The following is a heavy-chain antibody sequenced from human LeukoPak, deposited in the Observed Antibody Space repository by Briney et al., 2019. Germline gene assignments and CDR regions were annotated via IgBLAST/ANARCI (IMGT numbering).Heavy chain of an antibody. J-gene: IGHJ6*03. CDR3: ARGVGTTVITPGYYYMDV. CDR2: IKQDGSEK. V-gene: IGHV3-7*01. CDR1: EFTFSRNW. D-gene: IGHD4-23*01. Sequence: GGSLRLSCAASEFTFSRNWMSWVRPAPGKGLEWEANIKQDGSEKYYVDSVKGRFSISRDNAKNALSLQMNSLRAEDTAVYYCARGVGTTVITPGYYYMDVWGRGTTVTVSS.